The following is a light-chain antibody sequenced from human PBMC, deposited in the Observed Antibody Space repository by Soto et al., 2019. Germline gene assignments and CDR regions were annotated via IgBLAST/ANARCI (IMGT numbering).Light chain of an antibody. CDR3: SSYAGTHIV. V-gene: IGLV2-8*01. CDR2: DVS. Sequence: QSAVTQPPSASGSPGQSVTISCTGTSSDVGVYNSVSWYQQHPAQAPKLMIYDVSKRPSGVPDRFSGSKSGNTASLTVSGLQAEDEADYYCSSYAGTHIVFGTGTKVTVL. CDR1: SSDVGVYNS. J-gene: IGLJ1*01.